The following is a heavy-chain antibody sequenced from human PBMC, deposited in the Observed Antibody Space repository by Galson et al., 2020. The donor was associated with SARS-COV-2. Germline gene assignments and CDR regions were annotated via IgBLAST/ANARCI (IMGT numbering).Heavy chain of an antibody. CDR1: GCPISSVGYY. J-gene: IGHJ6*02. D-gene: IGHD3-16*01. Sequence: SETLSLTCTVSGCPISSVGYYWAWIRQHPGKGLECIGYIDDRGYTHYNPSLRSRVIISGDTFKNLFSLNLRSVTAADTAVYYCARVPFAQGMLPHTAMLARRYCYYGVDVWGPGTTVTVPS. CDR3: ARVPFAQGMLPHTAMLARRYCYYGVDV. V-gene: IGHV4-31*03. CDR2: IDDRGYT.